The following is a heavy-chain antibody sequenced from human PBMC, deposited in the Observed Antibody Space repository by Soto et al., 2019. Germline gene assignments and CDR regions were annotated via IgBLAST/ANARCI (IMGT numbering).Heavy chain of an antibody. J-gene: IGHJ6*02. V-gene: IGHV4-39*01. Sequence: NPSETLSLTCTVSGGSISSSSYYWGWIRQPPGKGLEWIGSIYYSGSTYYNPSLKSRVTISVDTSKNQFSLKLSSVTAADTAVYYCARAGATQSYYYYGMDVWGQGTTITVSS. CDR3: ARAGATQSYYYYGMDV. D-gene: IGHD1-26*01. CDR1: GGSISSSSYY. CDR2: IYYSGST.